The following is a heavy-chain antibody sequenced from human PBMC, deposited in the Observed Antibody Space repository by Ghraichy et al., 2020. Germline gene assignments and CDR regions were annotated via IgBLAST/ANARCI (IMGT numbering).Heavy chain of an antibody. Sequence: GGSLRLSCAASGFIFSNYEMNWVRQAPGKGLEWLSYISSYGSTIYYADSVKGRFTISRDNAWNSLYLQMNSLRAEDTAVYYCAREARSGSDYVDNWGQGTLVTVSS. CDR1: GFIFSNYE. J-gene: IGHJ4*02. D-gene: IGHD5-12*01. V-gene: IGHV3-48*03. CDR2: ISSYGSTI. CDR3: AREARSGSDYVDN.